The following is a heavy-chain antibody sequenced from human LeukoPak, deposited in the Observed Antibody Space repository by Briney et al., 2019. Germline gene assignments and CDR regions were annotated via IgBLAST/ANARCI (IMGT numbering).Heavy chain of an antibody. CDR3: ARHSVVSYYYGMDV. D-gene: IGHD2-15*01. CDR2: IYNTGRA. J-gene: IGHJ6*02. V-gene: IGHV4-59*08. Sequence: SETLSLTCTVSGGSISSHYWSWIRQPPGKGPEWIGYIYNTGRANYNPSLKSRVTISGDTSKNQFSLRLSPVTAADTAVYYCARHSVVSYYYGMDVWGQGTTVTVSS. CDR1: GGSISSHY.